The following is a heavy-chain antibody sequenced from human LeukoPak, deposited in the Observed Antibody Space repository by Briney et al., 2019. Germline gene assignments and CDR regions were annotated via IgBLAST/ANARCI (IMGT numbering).Heavy chain of an antibody. CDR3: ARGGYSSATDY. D-gene: IGHD6-19*01. V-gene: IGHV4-59*12. Sequence: PSETLSLTCTVSGGSISPYYWSWIRQPPGKGLEWIGYIYYSGSTYYNPSLKSRVTISVDTSKNQFSLKLSSVTAADTAVYYCARGGYSSATDYWGQGTLVTVSS. J-gene: IGHJ4*02. CDR2: IYYSGST. CDR1: GGSISPYY.